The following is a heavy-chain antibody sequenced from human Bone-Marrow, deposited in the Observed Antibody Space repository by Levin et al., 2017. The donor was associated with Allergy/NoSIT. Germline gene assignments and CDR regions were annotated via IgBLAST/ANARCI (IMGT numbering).Heavy chain of an antibody. CDR3: AREVEPLEYCTGDCSWARPRLDP. CDR1: GYTFTGHY. V-gene: IGHV1-2*02. D-gene: IGHD2-21*02. CDR2: INPYSGGT. J-gene: IGHJ5*02. Sequence: WASVKVSCKASGYTFTGHYIHWVRQAPGQGLEWMGWINPYSGGTKYAQKFQGRVTMTRDTSITTAYMEVSRLRSDDTAVYFCAREVEPLEYCTGDCSWARPRLDPWGQGTLVTVS.